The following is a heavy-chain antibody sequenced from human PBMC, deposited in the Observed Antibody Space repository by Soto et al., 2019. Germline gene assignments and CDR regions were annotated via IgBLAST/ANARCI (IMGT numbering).Heavy chain of an antibody. CDR1: GFTFSSYG. V-gene: IGHV3-30*18. CDR2: ISYDGSNK. D-gene: IGHD3-10*01. CDR3: AKDEAVFMVVLTGGGFDY. J-gene: IGHJ4*02. Sequence: GGSLRLSCAASGFTFSSYGMHWVRQAPGKGLEWVAVISYDGSNKYYADSVKGRFTISRDNSKNTLYLQMNSLRAEDTAVYYCAKDEAVFMVVLTGGGFDYWGQGTLVTVSS.